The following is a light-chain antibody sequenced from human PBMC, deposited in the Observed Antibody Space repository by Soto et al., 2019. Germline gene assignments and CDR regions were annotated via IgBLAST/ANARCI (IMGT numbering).Light chain of an antibody. V-gene: IGKV3-20*01. CDR1: QSVSSSY. CDR3: QQYCSSRWT. CDR2: GAS. J-gene: IGKJ1*01. Sequence: ESGFTGSPNTLSMSPGNRATLYCRASQSVSSSYLAWYQQKPGQAPRLLIYGASSRATGIPDRFSGSVSGTDFTLTSSRLEPEELAVYYCQQYCSSRWTFGQGTKVDI.